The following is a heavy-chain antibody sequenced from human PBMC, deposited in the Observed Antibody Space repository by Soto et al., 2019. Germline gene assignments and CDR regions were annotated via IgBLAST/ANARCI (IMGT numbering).Heavy chain of an antibody. Sequence: PSETLSLTCSVSSDSMDSGGYYWSGIRQHPGKGLEWIGYIYSNGDTYYNPSLKSRVTISVDTSKNQFSLNLTSVTAADTAVYYYARRGVCTSGYYYYAMDVWGQGTTVTVSS. V-gene: IGHV4-31*03. J-gene: IGHJ6*02. CDR2: IYSNGDT. CDR3: ARRGVCTSGYYYYAMDV. D-gene: IGHD6-6*01. CDR1: SDSMDSGGYY.